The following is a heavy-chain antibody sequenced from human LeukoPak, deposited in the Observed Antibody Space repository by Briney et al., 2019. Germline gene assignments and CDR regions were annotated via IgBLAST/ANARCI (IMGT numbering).Heavy chain of an antibody. V-gene: IGHV3-23*01. D-gene: IGHD6-19*01. J-gene: IGHJ4*02. CDR1: GFTFSSYA. Sequence: GGSLRLSCAASGFTFSSYAMSWVRQAPGKGLEWVSAISGSGDNTYYADSVKGRFTISRDNSKNTLYLQMNSLRAEDTAVYYCAKSLRGKSSGWYFWVYWGQGTLVTVSS. CDR2: ISGSGDNT. CDR3: AKSLRGKSSGWYFWVY.